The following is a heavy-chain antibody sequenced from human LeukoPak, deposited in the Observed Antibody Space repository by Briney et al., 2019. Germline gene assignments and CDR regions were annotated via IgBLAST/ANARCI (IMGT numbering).Heavy chain of an antibody. Sequence: ASVKISCKGSGYSFTSYWIGWVRQMPGKGLEWMGIIYPCDSDTRYRPSFQGQVTITTDNSISTAYLQWSSLTASDTAVYYCARQEYYDVSGYGDFYSWGEGTL. CDR3: ARQEYYDVSGYGDFYS. CDR1: GYSFTSYW. J-gene: IGHJ4*02. CDR2: IYPCDSDT. V-gene: IGHV5-51*01. D-gene: IGHD3-22*01.